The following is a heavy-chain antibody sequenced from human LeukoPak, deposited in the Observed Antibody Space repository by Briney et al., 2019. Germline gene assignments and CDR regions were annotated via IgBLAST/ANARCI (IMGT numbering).Heavy chain of an antibody. CDR1: GFTFSRYW. Sequence: GGSLRLSCAASGFTFSRYWMHWVRHAPGKGLLWVSRINSDGSSTYYADSVKGRFTTSRDNAKNALHLQMNSLTAEDTAVYYCVLDLFSSFAFDVWGQGTMVTVSS. J-gene: IGHJ3*01. CDR2: INSDGSST. CDR3: VLDLFSSFAFDV. D-gene: IGHD3/OR15-3a*01. V-gene: IGHV3-74*01.